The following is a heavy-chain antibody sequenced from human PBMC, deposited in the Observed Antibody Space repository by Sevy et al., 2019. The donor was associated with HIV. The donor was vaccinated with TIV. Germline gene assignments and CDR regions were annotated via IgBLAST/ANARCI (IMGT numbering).Heavy chain of an antibody. Sequence: GGSLRLSCAASGFTFSSHWMNWVRQAPGKGLEWVANIKQDGSQRYYVDSVKGRFIISRDNAQNSLYLQMNSLRVEDTAVYYCARDSDFIRGANFDSWGQGTLVTVSS. CDR3: ARDSDFIRGANFDS. CDR2: IKQDGSQR. J-gene: IGHJ4*02. D-gene: IGHD3-10*01. V-gene: IGHV3-7*01. CDR1: GFTFSSHW.